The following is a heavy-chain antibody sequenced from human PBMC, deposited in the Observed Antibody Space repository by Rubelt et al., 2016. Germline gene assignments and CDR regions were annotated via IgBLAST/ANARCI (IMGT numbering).Heavy chain of an antibody. J-gene: IGHJ4*02. CDR2: ISGSGGST. D-gene: IGHD2-15*01. V-gene: IGHV3-23*04. CDR1: GFTFSSYA. CDR3: AKEGGVVVVTYYFDY. Sequence: EVQLVESGGGLVQPGRSLRLSCAASGFTFSSYAMSWVRQAPGKGLEWVSAISGSGGSTYYADSVKGRFTSSRENSKNTLYLQMNRLRAEDTAVYYCAKEGGVVVVTYYFDYWGQGTLVTVSS.